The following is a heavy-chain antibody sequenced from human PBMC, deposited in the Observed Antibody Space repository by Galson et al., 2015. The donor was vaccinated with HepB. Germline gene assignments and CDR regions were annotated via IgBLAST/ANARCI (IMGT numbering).Heavy chain of an antibody. Sequence: SLRLSCAASGFTFRIEAMNWVRQAPDKGLEFVAATSYDEKTKYYADSVRGRFTISRDNSKNTLYLQMSSLRLEDTALYYCARDWGLALWGQGTTLTVSS. D-gene: IGHD3-16*01. CDR2: TSYDEKTK. V-gene: IGHV3-30*04. J-gene: IGHJ6*02. CDR1: GFTFRIEA. CDR3: ARDWGLAL.